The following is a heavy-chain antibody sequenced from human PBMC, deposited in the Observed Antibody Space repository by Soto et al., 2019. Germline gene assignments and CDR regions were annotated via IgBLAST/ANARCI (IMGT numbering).Heavy chain of an antibody. J-gene: IGHJ6*03. Sequence: EVQLVESGGGLAQPGGCLRLSCAASGFTFSSDALDWVRQAPGKGLEYVSGISSNGIGTYYASYVKGRFTISRDNSRDTVYLQMDSLRPEDMAVYYCARRALADYFYMDGWGKGDTGTVSS. CDR1: GFTFSSDA. CDR3: ARRALADYFYMDG. CDR2: ISSNGIGT. V-gene: IGHV3-64*01.